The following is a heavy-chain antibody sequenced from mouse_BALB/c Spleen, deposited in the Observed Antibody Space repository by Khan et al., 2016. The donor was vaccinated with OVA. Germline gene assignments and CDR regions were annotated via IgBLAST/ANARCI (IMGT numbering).Heavy chain of an antibody. CDR1: GYTFTSYT. D-gene: IGHD2-14*01. V-gene: IGHV1-4*01. CDR2: INPSNGYT. J-gene: IGHJ3*01. CDR3: VRDGADHRNDGWFAY. Sequence: QVQLQQSGAELARPGASVKMSCKASGYTFTSYTIHWIKLRPGQGLEWIGYINPSNGYTNYNQKFRDKATLTADKSSTTAYMQLRSLTSDDSAVFNCVRDGADHRNDGWFAYWGQGTLVTVSA.